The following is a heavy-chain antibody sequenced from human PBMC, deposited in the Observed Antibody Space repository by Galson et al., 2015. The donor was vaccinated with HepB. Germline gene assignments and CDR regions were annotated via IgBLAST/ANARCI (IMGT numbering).Heavy chain of an antibody. Sequence: SLRLSCAASGFTFSDYYMSWIRQAPGKGLEWVSYISSSGSTIYYADSVKGRFTISRDNAKNSLYLQMNSLRAEDTAVYYCARPKSTYYYMDVWGKGTTVTVSS. CDR2: ISSSGSTI. CDR1: GFTFSDYY. J-gene: IGHJ6*03. D-gene: IGHD5/OR15-5a*01. V-gene: IGHV3-11*01. CDR3: ARPKSTYYYMDV.